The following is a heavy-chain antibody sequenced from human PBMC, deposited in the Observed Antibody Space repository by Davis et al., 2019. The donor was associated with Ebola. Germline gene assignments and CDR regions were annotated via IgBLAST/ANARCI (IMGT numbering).Heavy chain of an antibody. V-gene: IGHV4-59*01. CDR3: ARASGYSYGPRWGYYYYGMDV. CDR1: GGSISSYY. CDR2: IYYSGST. Sequence: PGGSLRLSCTVSGGSISSYYWSWIRQPPGKGLEWIGYIYYSGSTNYNPSLKSRVTISVDTSKNQFSLKLSSVTAADTAVYYCARASGYSYGPRWGYYYYGMDVWGQGTTVTVSS. D-gene: IGHD5-18*01. J-gene: IGHJ6*02.